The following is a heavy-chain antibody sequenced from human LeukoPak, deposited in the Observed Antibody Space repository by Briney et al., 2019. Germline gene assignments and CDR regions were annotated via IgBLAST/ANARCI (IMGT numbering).Heavy chain of an antibody. V-gene: IGHV4-59*01. Sequence: KTSETLSLTCTVSGGSISSYYWSWIRQPPGMGLEWIGYIYYSGSTNYNPSLKSRVTISVDTSKNQFSLKLSSVTAADTAVYYCARVMPNYDFWSGYLNWFDPWGQGTLVTVSS. D-gene: IGHD3-3*01. J-gene: IGHJ5*02. CDR1: GGSISSYY. CDR2: IYYSGST. CDR3: ARVMPNYDFWSGYLNWFDP.